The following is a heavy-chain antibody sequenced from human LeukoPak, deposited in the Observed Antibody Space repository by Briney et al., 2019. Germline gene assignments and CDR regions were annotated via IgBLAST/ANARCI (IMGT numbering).Heavy chain of an antibody. CDR3: ARDNPYYYGSGLKGWFDP. CDR2: IYTSGST. CDR1: GGSIRSYY. V-gene: IGHV4-4*07. J-gene: IGHJ5*02. D-gene: IGHD3-10*01. Sequence: PSETLSLTCTVSGGSIRSYYWSWIRQPAGKGLEWIGRIYTSGSTNYNPSLKSRVTMSVDTSKNQFSLKLSSVTAADTAVYYCARDNPYYYGSGLKGWFDPWGQGTLVTVSS.